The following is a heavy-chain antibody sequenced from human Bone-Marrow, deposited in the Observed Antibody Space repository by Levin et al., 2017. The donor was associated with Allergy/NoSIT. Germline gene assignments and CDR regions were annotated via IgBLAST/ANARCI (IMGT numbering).Heavy chain of an antibody. Sequence: SQTPSLTCAVHGGSFSGYYWSWIRQPPGKGLEWIGEIHHRGNTKSNPSLKSRVTISVDTSKNQFSLKLSSVTAADTAVYYCAGGRADDFWGGSYEPDYYYYYMDVWGEGTTVTVSS. D-gene: IGHD3-3*01. V-gene: IGHV4-34*01. CDR2: IHHRGNT. CDR3: AGGRADDFWGGSYEPDYYYYYMDV. CDR1: GGSFSGYY. J-gene: IGHJ6*03.